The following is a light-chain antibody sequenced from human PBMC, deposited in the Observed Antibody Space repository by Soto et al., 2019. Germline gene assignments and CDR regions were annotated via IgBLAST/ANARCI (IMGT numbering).Light chain of an antibody. J-gene: IGKJ1*01. CDR1: QIISSY. CDR3: QQSYSTPGT. Sequence: DIQMTQSPSSLSASVGDRVTITCRASQIISSYLNWYQQKPGKAPKLLIYAASSLQSGVPSRFSGSGSGTDFTLTISSLQPEDFATYYCQQSYSTPGTFGQGTKVDIK. V-gene: IGKV1-39*01. CDR2: AAS.